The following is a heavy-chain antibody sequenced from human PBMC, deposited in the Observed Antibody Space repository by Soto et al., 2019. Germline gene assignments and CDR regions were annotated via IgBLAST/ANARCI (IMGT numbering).Heavy chain of an antibody. D-gene: IGHD6-19*01. J-gene: IGHJ2*01. CDR2: ISSSGSTI. Sequence: GGSLRLSCAASGFTFSSYAMSWVRQAPGKGLEWVSYISSSGSTIYYADSVKGRFTISRDNAKNSLYLQMNSLRAEDTAVYYCARDGAVAGYWYFDLWGRGTLVTAPQ. V-gene: IGHV3-48*03. CDR1: GFTFSSYA. CDR3: ARDGAVAGYWYFDL.